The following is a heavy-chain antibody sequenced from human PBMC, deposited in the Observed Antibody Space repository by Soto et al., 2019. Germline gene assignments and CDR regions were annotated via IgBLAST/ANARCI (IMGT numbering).Heavy chain of an antibody. D-gene: IGHD2-15*01. CDR3: ARRVVAATPRFDY. Sequence: SETLSLTCTVSGGSISGYYWSWIRQPPGKGLEWIGYIYYSGSTYYNPSLKSRVTISVDTSKNQFSLKLSSVTAADTAVYYCARRVVAATPRFDYWGQGTLVTVSS. J-gene: IGHJ4*02. V-gene: IGHV4-59*04. CDR1: GGSISGYY. CDR2: IYYSGST.